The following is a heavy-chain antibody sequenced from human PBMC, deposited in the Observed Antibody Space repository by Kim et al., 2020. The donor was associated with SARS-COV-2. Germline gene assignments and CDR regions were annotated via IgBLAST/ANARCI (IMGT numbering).Heavy chain of an antibody. D-gene: IGHD2-15*01. CDR2: IDPSDSYT. V-gene: IGHV5-10-1*01. CDR3: ARLGYCSGGSCLGGEDFDY. Sequence: GESLKISCKGSGYSFTSYWISWVRQMPGKGLEWMGRIDPSDSYTNYSPSFQGHVTISADKSISTAYLQWSSLKASDTAMYYCARLGYCSGGSCLGGEDFDYWGQGTLVTVSS. CDR1: GYSFTSYW. J-gene: IGHJ4*02.